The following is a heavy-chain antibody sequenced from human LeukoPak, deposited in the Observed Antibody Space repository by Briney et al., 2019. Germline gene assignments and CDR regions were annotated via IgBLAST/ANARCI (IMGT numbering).Heavy chain of an antibody. CDR3: ARRQKLRGPRAGDAFDI. CDR2: IYNSGST. Sequence: SETLSLTCAVSGGSISDYYWTWIRQPPGKELEWIGYIYNSGSTNYNPSLKSRVTISVDMSKYQFSLKLTSVTAADTAMYYCARRQKLRGPRAGDAFDIWGQGTMVTVSS. J-gene: IGHJ3*02. D-gene: IGHD4/OR15-4a*01. V-gene: IGHV4-59*08. CDR1: GGSISDYY.